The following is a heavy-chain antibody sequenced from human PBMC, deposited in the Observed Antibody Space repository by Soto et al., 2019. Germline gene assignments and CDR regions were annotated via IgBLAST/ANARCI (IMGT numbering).Heavy chain of an antibody. Sequence: GGSLRLSSAASGFTFSSDAMSWVRQAPGKGLEWVSAISGSGGSTYYADSVKGRFTISRDNSKNTLYLQMNSLRAEDTAVYYCAKNFPGSSCYYGSMRREGYYFDYWGQGTLVTVSS. D-gene: IGHD6-13*01. V-gene: IGHV3-23*01. CDR2: ISGSGGST. CDR3: AKNFPGSSCYYGSMRREGYYFDY. CDR1: GFTFSSDA. J-gene: IGHJ4*02.